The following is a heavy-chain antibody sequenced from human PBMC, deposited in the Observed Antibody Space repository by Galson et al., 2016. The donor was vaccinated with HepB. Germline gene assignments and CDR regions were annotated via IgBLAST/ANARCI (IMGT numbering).Heavy chain of an antibody. V-gene: IGHV3-7*03. CDR2: IKQDGSEK. CDR3: ARDRLTSVTRHWTGTTYSYYGMDC. CDR1: GFSFSAYW. Sequence: SLRLSCAASGFSFSAYWMSWVRQSPGKGLAWVANIKQDGSEKYYVDSVKGRFTISRDNARNSLYLQVNGLRADDTAVYYCARDRLTSVTRHWTGTTYSYYGMDCWGQGTTVTVSS. D-gene: IGHD1-14*01. J-gene: IGHJ6*02.